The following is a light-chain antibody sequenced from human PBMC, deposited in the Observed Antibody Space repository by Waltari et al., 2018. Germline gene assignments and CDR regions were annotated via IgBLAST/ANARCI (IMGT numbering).Light chain of an antibody. CDR3: QQYSTNFHT. V-gene: IGKV1-5*03. J-gene: IGKJ2*01. Sequence: DIQMTQSPSTLSASVGDRVTITCRASQSISGWLAWYQQKPGKAPNLLISKASSLESGVPSRFSGSGSGTEFTLTISGLQPDDFATYYCQQYSTNFHTFGQVTKVEIK. CDR1: QSISGW. CDR2: KAS.